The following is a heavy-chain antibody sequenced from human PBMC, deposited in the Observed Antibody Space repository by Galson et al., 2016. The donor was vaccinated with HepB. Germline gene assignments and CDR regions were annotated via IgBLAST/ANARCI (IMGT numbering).Heavy chain of an antibody. J-gene: IGHJ4*02. D-gene: IGHD2-2*01. V-gene: IGHV3-30*18. CDR2: ISYDGSNK. CDR1: GFTFSSYG. Sequence: SLRLSCAASGFTFSSYGMHWVRQAPGKGLEWVAFISYDGSNKKYADSVKGRFTIFRDNSKKTLYLQMNSLRAEDTAVYYCAKDGRIYCSSASCHDHFHYWGQGTLVTVSS. CDR3: AKDGRIYCSSASCHDHFHY.